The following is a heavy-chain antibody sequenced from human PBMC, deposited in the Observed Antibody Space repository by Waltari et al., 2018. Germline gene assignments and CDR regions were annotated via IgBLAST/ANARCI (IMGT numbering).Heavy chain of an antibody. J-gene: IGHJ5*01. Sequence: QVQLVQSGAEVKKPGASVKVSCTASGYTFTSYAMHWVRQAPGQRLEWMGWINAGNGNTKYSQKFQGRVTITRDTSASTAYMELSSLRSEDTAVYYCARVAVQLWFDYWGQGTLVTVSS. CDR3: ARVAVQLWFDY. V-gene: IGHV1-3*01. CDR2: INAGNGNT. CDR1: GYTFTSYA. D-gene: IGHD5-18*01.